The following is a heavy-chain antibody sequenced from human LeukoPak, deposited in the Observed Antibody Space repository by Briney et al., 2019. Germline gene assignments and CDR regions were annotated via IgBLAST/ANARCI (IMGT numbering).Heavy chain of an antibody. CDR2: IIPIFGTA. V-gene: IGHV1-69*05. CDR3: ASRSAHVDIVATKDYYYYYYMDV. J-gene: IGHJ6*03. Sequence: SVKVSCKASGGTFSSYAISWVRQAPGQGLEWMGGIIPIFGTANYAQKFQGRVTITTDESTSTAYMELSSLRSEDTAVYYCASRSAHVDIVATKDYYYYYYMDVWGKGTTVTVSS. CDR1: GGTFSSYA. D-gene: IGHD5-12*01.